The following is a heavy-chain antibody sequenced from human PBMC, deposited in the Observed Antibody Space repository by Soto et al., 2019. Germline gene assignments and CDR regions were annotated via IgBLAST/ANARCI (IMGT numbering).Heavy chain of an antibody. V-gene: IGHV4-59*01. Sequence: QVQLQESGPGLVKPSETLSLTCTVSGGSISSYYWNWIRQSPGKGLEWIGFIYYSGSTNYNPSLKSRVTISVDTSKNQFSLKLGSVTAGGPGVYYCAAYIWGNAFDIWGQGTMVTVSS. CDR1: GGSISSYY. CDR3: AAYIWGNAFDI. J-gene: IGHJ3*02. CDR2: IYYSGST. D-gene: IGHD3-16*01.